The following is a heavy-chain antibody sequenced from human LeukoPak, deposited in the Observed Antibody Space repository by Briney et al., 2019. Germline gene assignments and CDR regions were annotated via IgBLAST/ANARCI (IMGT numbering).Heavy chain of an antibody. CDR1: GFPFSSYG. D-gene: IGHD1-26*01. J-gene: IGHJ4*02. V-gene: IGHV3-30*02. CDR2: LRKDATYS. CDR3: ASGGPTRGTLTY. Sequence: GGSLRLSCAASGFPFSSYGMYWVRQTPDKGLQWVAYLRKDATYSNYADSVRGRFTISRDNPKNTLDLQMSSLRVEDTAVYYCASGGPTRGTLTYWGQGTLVTVSS.